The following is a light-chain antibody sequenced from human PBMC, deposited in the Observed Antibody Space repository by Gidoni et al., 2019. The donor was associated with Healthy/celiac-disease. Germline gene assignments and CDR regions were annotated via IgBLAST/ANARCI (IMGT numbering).Light chain of an antibody. CDR2: DAS. CDR1: QSVSSY. V-gene: IGKV3-11*01. CDR3: QQRSNWPPSLT. J-gene: IGKJ4*01. Sequence: EIVLTQSPATLSLSPGERATLSCRASQSVSSYLAWYQQKPGQAPRLLIYDASTRATGIPARFSGSGSATDFTLTISSLEPEDFAVYYCQQRSNWPPSLTFGGGTKVEIK.